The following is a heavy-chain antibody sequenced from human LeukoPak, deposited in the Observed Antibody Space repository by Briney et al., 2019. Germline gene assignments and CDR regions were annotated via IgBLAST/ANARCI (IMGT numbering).Heavy chain of an antibody. D-gene: IGHD2-2*01. CDR3: ARVGYCSSTSCPPYYYYYYMDV. V-gene: IGHV3-23*01. CDR2: ISGSGGST. J-gene: IGHJ6*03. Sequence: GGSLRLSCAASGFTFSSYAMSWVRQAPGKGLEWVSAISGSGGSTYYADSVKGRFTISRDNSKNTLYLQMNSLRAEDTAVYYCARVGYCSSTSCPPYYYYYYMDVWGKGTTVTVSS. CDR1: GFTFSSYA.